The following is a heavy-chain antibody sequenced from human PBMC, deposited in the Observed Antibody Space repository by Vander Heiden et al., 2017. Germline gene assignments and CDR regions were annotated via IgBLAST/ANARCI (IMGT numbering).Heavy chain of an antibody. CDR2: IKGDGSEK. CDR3: ARSNHFDY. V-gene: IGHV3-7*01. J-gene: IGHJ4*02. Sequence: EVQLVESGGGLVEPGGSLRLSCAVSGFTFSAYWMGWVRQAPGKGLEWVANIKGDGSEKYYVDSVRGRFTISRDNAKNSLYLQMNSLRAEDTAVYYCARSNHFDYWGQGTLVTVSS. CDR1: GFTFSAYW.